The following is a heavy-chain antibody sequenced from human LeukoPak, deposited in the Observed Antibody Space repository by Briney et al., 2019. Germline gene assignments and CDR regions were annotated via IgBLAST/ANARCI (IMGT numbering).Heavy chain of an antibody. V-gene: IGHV1-2*02. D-gene: IGHD1-26*01. CDR2: INPNSGDT. J-gene: IGHJ4*02. CDR1: GYTLTDYY. CDR3: ARDWRGSYFPDF. Sequence: ASVKVSCKASGYTLTDYYMHWVRQAPGRGLEWMGWINPNSGDTNSAQKFQGRVTMTRDTSISTAYMELSRLTSDDTAVYYCARDWRGSYFPDFWGQGTLVTVSS.